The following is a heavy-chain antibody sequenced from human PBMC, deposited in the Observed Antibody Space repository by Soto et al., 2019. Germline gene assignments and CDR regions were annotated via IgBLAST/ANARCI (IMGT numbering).Heavy chain of an antibody. J-gene: IGHJ5*02. V-gene: IGHV4-30-4*01. CDR3: AREWDIVVVPAARGGWFDP. D-gene: IGHD2-2*01. CDR1: GGSISSGDYY. CDR2: IYYSGST. Sequence: SETLCLTCTVSGGSISSGDYYGSWIRQPPGKGLEWIGYIYYSGSTYYNPSLKSRVTISVDTSKNQFSLKLSSVTAADTAVYYCAREWDIVVVPAARGGWFDPWGQGTLVTVSS.